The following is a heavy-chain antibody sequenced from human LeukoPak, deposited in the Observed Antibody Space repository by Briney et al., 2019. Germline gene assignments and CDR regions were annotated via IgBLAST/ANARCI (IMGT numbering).Heavy chain of an antibody. CDR2: IQEDGTEK. CDR3: ARVDDLFGDY. V-gene: IGHV3-7*01. D-gene: IGHD3-10*01. Sequence: PGGSLTLSCVASGFTFSTYWMSWVRQAPGKGLEWVANIQEDGTEKYYVDSVQGRFTISRDNAKNSLYLQMNSLRPEDTAVSYFARVDDLFGDYWGQGTLVTVSS. CDR1: GFTFSTYW. J-gene: IGHJ4*02.